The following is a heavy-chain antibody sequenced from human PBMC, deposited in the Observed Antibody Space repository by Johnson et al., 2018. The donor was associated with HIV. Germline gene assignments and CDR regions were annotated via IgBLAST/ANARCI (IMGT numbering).Heavy chain of an antibody. D-gene: IGHD2-15*01. Sequence: QVQLVESGGGLVQPGRSLRLSCAASGFTFDDYAMHWVRQAPGKGLEWVSVIYSGGSTYYADSVKGRFTISRDNSKNTLYLQMNSLRAEDTAVYYCAKDATLQDGTGAFDIWGQGTMVTVSS. J-gene: IGHJ3*02. CDR1: GFTFDDYA. CDR3: AKDATLQDGTGAFDI. V-gene: IGHV3-NL1*01. CDR2: IYSGGST.